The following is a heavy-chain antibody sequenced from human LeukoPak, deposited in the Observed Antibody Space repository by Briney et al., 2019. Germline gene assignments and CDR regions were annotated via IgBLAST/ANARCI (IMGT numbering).Heavy chain of an antibody. J-gene: IGHJ4*02. CDR2: SRNKANGHTT. V-gene: IGHV3-72*01. CDR1: GFTFSDHY. CDR3: TRTEYCGGGRCYSDYYDS. Sequence: PGGSLRLSCAASGFTFSDHYMDWVRQAPGKGLEWVGRSRNKANGHTTEYAASVKGRFIVSRDDSKSSLYLQMNSLETEDTAVYLCTRTEYCGGGRCYSDYYDSWGQGTLVTVSS. D-gene: IGHD2-15*01.